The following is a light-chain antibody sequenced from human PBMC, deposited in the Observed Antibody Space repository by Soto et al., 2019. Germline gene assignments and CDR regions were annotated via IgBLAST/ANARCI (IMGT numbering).Light chain of an antibody. CDR2: GAS. CDR3: QQYNNWPFS. Sequence: EIVLTQSPGTLSLSPGERATLSCRASESVGSNLAWYQQKPGQAPRLLIYGASTRATGIPARFSGSGSGTEFTLTISSLQSEDSAVYFCQQYNNWPFSFGQGTRLEIK. CDR1: ESVGSN. V-gene: IGKV3-15*01. J-gene: IGKJ5*01.